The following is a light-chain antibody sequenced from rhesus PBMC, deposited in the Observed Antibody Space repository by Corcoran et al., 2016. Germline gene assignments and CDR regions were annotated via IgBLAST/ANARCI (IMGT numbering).Light chain of an antibody. J-gene: IGKJ1*01. CDR1: QSLLHSNGYTY. CDR2: LGS. Sequence: DIVMTQTPLSLPVTPGEPASISCRSSQSLLHSNGYTYLFWYLQKPGQSPQLLLYLGSNRASGVPERVRGSGSGTNFTLRISRGEAEDVGVYYCLQDIQLPRTFGQGTKVEIK. V-gene: IGKV2-91*01. CDR3: LQDIQLPRT.